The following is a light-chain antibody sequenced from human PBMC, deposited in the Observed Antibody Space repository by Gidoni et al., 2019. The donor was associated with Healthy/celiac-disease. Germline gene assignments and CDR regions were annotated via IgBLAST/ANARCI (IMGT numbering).Light chain of an antibody. CDR3: QQSYSTPCS. CDR2: AAS. V-gene: IGKV1-39*01. J-gene: IGKJ2*04. CDR1: QSISSY. Sequence: IQITQSPSSLAASVGDRVTITCRASQSISSYLNWYQQKPGKAPKLLIYAASSLHSGAPSRFSGSGSGTDFTLTISSLQPEDFATYYCQQSYSTPCSFGQGTKLEIK.